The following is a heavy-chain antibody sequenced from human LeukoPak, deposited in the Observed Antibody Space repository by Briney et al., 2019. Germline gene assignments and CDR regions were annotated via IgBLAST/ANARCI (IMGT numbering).Heavy chain of an antibody. CDR1: GFTFSSYA. CDR3: AKDKEYYGSGSYPPNYYYYGMDV. D-gene: IGHD3-10*01. J-gene: IGHJ6*02. Sequence: PGRSLRLSCAASGFTFSSYAMHWVRQAPGKGLEWVSGISWNSGSIGYAYSVKGRFTISRDNAKNSLYLQMNSLRAEDTALYYCAKDKEYYGSGSYPPNYYYYGMDVWGQGTTVTVSS. CDR2: ISWNSGSI. V-gene: IGHV3-9*01.